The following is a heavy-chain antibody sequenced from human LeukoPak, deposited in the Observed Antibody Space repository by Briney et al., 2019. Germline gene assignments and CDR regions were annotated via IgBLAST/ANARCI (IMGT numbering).Heavy chain of an antibody. CDR1: GGSVSSGSYY. J-gene: IGHJ4*02. Sequence: KPSETLSLTCTVSGGSVSSGSYYWSWLRQPPGKGLEWIGYIYYSGSTNYNPSLKSRVTISVDTSKNQFSLKLSSVTAADTAVYYCARVSGVYGDTYYFDYWGQGTLVTVSS. D-gene: IGHD4-17*01. CDR2: IYYSGST. V-gene: IGHV4-61*01. CDR3: ARVSGVYGDTYYFDY.